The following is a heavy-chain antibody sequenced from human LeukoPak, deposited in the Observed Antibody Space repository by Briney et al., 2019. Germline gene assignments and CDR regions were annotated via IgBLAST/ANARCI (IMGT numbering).Heavy chain of an antibody. CDR2: IKSKSGET. J-gene: IGHJ4*02. CDR3: ARGPRITVSGPSDY. Sequence: ASVKVSCKASGYTFTDYYMHWVRQAPGQGLEWMGWIKSKSGETNYAQKFQGRVAMTRDTPITTVYMELSWLRSDDAAVYYCARGPRITVSGPSDYWGQGTLVTVSS. V-gene: IGHV1-2*02. CDR1: GYTFTDYY. D-gene: IGHD6-19*01.